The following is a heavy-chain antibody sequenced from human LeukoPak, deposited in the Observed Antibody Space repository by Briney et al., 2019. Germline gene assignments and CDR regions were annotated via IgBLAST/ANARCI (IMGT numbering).Heavy chain of an antibody. J-gene: IGHJ4*02. Sequence: GRSLRLSCAASGFTFSSYGMHWVRQAPGKGLEWVAVISYDGSNKYYADSVKGRFTISRDNSKNTLYLQMNSLRAEDTAVYYRAKRQYDYVGYWGQGTLVTVSS. D-gene: IGHD2-8*01. CDR2: ISYDGSNK. CDR3: AKRQYDYVGY. V-gene: IGHV3-30*18. CDR1: GFTFSSYG.